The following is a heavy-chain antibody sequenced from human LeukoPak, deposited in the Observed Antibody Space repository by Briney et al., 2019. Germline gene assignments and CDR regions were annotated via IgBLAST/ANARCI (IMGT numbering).Heavy chain of an antibody. CDR3: ARPSTRYSSSWEPYFDY. V-gene: IGHV1-69*13. CDR1: GGTFISYA. J-gene: IGHJ4*02. CDR2: IIPIFGTA. Sequence: SVKVSCKASGGTFISYAISWVRQAPGQGLEWMGGIIPIFGTANYAQKFQGRVTITAGESTSTAYMELSSLRSEDTAVYYCARPSTRYSSSWEPYFDYWGQGTLVTVSS. D-gene: IGHD6-13*01.